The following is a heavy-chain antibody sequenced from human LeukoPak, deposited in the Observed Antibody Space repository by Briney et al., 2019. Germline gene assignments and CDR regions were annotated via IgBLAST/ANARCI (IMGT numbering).Heavy chain of an antibody. V-gene: IGHV4-59*01. J-gene: IGHJ4*02. CDR3: ARGSSSSWYVGWYFDY. D-gene: IGHD6-13*01. CDR1: GGSISSYY. CDR2: IYYSGST. Sequence: TTSETLSLTCTVSGGSISSYYWSWIRQPPGKGLEWIGYIYYSGSTNHNPSLKSRVTISVDTSKNQFSLKLSSVTAADTAVYYCARGSSSSWYVGWYFDYWGQGTLVTVSS.